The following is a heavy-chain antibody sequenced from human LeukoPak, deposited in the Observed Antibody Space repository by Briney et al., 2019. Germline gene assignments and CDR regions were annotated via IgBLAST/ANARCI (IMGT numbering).Heavy chain of an antibody. CDR3: ARVNRVVVVAAVFDY. CDR1: GFTVSINY. D-gene: IGHD2-15*01. CDR2: IYSSGGT. V-gene: IGHV3-66*03. J-gene: IGHJ4*02. Sequence: PGGSLRLSCAASGFTVSINYMSWVRQAPGKGLEWVSVIYSSGGTSYADSVKGRFTISRDNSKNTLYLQMNSLRAEDTAVYYCARVNRVVVVAAVFDYWGQGTLVTVSS.